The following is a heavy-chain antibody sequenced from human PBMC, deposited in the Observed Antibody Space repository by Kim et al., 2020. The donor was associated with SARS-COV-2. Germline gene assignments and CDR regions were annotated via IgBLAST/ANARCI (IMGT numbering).Heavy chain of an antibody. CDR2: IYSGGST. Sequence: GGSLRLSCAASGFTVSSNYMSWVRQAPGKGLEWVSVIYSGGSTYYADSVKGRFTISRDNSKNTLYLQMNSLRAEDTAVYYCARIWFGELLSPPDYWGQGTLVTVSS. CDR1: GFTVSSNY. D-gene: IGHD3-10*01. J-gene: IGHJ4*02. V-gene: IGHV3-53*01. CDR3: ARIWFGELLSPPDY.